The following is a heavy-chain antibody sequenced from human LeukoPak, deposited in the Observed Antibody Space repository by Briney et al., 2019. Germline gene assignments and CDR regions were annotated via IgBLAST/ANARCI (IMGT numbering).Heavy chain of an antibody. CDR2: ISGTSSYI. CDR3: ARGEYGSGSYHIDY. CDR1: GFTFSSYS. J-gene: IGHJ4*02. V-gene: IGHV3-21*01. D-gene: IGHD3-10*01. Sequence: GGSLRLSCAASGFTFSSYSMNWVRQAPGKWLEWVSFISGTSSYIYYADSVKGRFTISRDNAKNSLYLQMNSLRAEDTAVYYCARGEYGSGSYHIDYWGQGTLVTVSS.